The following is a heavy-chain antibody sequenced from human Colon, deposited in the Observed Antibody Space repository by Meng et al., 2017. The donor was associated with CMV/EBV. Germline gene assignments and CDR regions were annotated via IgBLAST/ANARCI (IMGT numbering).Heavy chain of an antibody. D-gene: IGHD6-25*01. CDR2: IDWDGGNT. CDR1: GFIFEDYA. V-gene: IGHV3-43D*03. Sequence: GESLKISCAASGFIFEDYAMHWVRQVPGKGLEWVSLIDWDGGNTYYADAVKGRFTISRDNSKDSLYLQMNRLTAEDTALYYCDGSDFWGQGTLVTVSS. CDR3: DGSDF. J-gene: IGHJ4*02.